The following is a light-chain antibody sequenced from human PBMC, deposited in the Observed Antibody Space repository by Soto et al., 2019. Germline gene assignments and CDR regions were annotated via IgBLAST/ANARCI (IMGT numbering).Light chain of an antibody. CDR2: GAF. Sequence: EIVMTQSPVTLSVYPGERATLSCRASQSVSSNLAWYQQKPGQVPSLLIYGAFTRATGIPARFSGTGSGTEFTLTISSLQSEDFALYYCQQYNDWPLTFGQGTKVDIK. CDR1: QSVSSN. J-gene: IGKJ1*01. V-gene: IGKV3-15*01. CDR3: QQYNDWPLT.